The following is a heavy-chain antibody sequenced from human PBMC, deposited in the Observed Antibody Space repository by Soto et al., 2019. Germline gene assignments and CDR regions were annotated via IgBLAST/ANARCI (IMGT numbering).Heavy chain of an antibody. V-gene: IGHV4-30-4*01. CDR2: IYYSGST. Sequence: PSETLSLTCTVSGASISSGDYYWSWIRQPPGKGLEWIGYIYYSGSTYYNPSLKSRVTISVDTSKNQFSLKLSSVTAADTAVYYCARGLGSYYYYGMDVWGQGTTVTVSS. D-gene: IGHD3-16*01. J-gene: IGHJ6*02. CDR1: GASISSGDYY. CDR3: ARGLGSYYYYGMDV.